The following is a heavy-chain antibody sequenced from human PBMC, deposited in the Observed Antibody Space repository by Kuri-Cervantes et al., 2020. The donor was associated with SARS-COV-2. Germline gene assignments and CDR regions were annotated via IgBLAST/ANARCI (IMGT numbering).Heavy chain of an antibody. J-gene: IGHJ3*02. CDR3: ASGYRGRGFDI. V-gene: IGHV3-21*01. Sequence: LSLTCAASGFTFSSYAMSWVRQAPGKGLEWVSSISSSSSYIYYADSVKGRFTISRDNAKNSLYLQMNSLRAEDTAVYYCASGYRGRGFDIWGQGTMVTVSS. D-gene: IGHD5-18*01. CDR2: ISSSSSYI. CDR1: GFTFSSYA.